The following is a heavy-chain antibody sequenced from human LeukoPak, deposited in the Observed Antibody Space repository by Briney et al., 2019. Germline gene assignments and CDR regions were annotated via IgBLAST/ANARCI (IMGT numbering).Heavy chain of an antibody. Sequence: ASVKVSCKASGYTFTGYYMHWVRQAPGQGLEWMGWINPNSGGTNYAQKFQGRVTMTRDTSISTAYMELSRLRSDDTAVYYCARAFDSSGYYPDGSDYWGQGTLVTVSS. J-gene: IGHJ4*02. V-gene: IGHV1-2*02. CDR3: ARAFDSSGYYPDGSDY. CDR1: GYTFTGYY. CDR2: INPNSGGT. D-gene: IGHD3-22*01.